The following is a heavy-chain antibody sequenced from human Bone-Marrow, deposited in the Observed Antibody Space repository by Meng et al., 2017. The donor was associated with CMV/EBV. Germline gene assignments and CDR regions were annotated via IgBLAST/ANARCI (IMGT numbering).Heavy chain of an antibody. D-gene: IGHD3-3*01. CDR2: ISSSSSYI. CDR1: GFTFSSYA. V-gene: IGHV3-21*01. J-gene: IGHJ6*02. Sequence: GGSLRLSCAASGFTFSSYAMHWVRQAPGKGLEWVSSISSSSSYIYYADSVKGRFTISRDNAKNSLYLQMNSLRAEDTAVYYCAKRITIFGVVITPYYYYGMDVWGQGTTVTVSS. CDR3: AKRITIFGVVITPYYYYGMDV.